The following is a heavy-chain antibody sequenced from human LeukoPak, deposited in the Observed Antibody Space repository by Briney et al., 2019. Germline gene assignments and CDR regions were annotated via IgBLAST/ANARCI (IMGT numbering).Heavy chain of an antibody. CDR2: INPSGGST. Sequence: ASVTVSCTASGYTFTSYYMHWVRQAPGQGLEWMGIINPSGGSTSYAQKFQGRVTMTRDTSTSTVYMELSSLRSEDTAVYYCARDRANSYGYDYWGQGTLVTVSS. V-gene: IGHV1-46*01. J-gene: IGHJ4*02. CDR1: GYTFTSYY. CDR3: ARDRANSYGYDY. D-gene: IGHD5-18*01.